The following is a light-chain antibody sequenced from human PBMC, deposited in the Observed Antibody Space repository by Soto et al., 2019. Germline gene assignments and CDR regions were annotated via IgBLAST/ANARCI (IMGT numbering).Light chain of an antibody. CDR3: HQRSNWIFA. Sequence: ELVLTQSPDTLSLSPGERATLSCRAGQRTDSLLAWYQQKPGQAPRLLIYDASYRATGGPARFIGGGSGTDLTLTSTSLEPEDFAVYYCHQRSNWIFAFGPGTKV. CDR2: DAS. V-gene: IGKV3-11*01. CDR1: QRTDSL. J-gene: IGKJ3*01.